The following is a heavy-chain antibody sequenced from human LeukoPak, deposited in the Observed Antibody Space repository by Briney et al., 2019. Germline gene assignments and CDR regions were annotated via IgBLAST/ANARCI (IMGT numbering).Heavy chain of an antibody. J-gene: IGHJ3*02. CDR3: AKDHYHDSSGYYYVGAFDI. V-gene: IGHV3-30*02. CDR1: GFTFSSYG. CDR2: IRYDGSNK. Sequence: GGSLRLSCAASGFTFSSYGMHWVRQAPGKGLEWVAFIRYDGSNKYYADSVKGRFTISRDNSKNTLYLQMNSLRAEDTAVYYCAKDHYHDSSGYYYVGAFDIWGQGTVVTVSS. D-gene: IGHD3-22*01.